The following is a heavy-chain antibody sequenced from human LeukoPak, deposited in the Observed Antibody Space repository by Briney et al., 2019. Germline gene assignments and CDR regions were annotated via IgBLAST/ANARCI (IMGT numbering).Heavy chain of an antibody. J-gene: IGHJ6*02. Sequence: SVKVSCKASGGTFSSYAISWVRQAPGQGLEWMGGIIPVFGTANYAQKFQGRVTITADESTSTAYMELSSLRSEDTAVYYCARVGSVVPATRGYYYYYGMDVWGQGTTVTVSS. CDR2: IIPVFGTA. CDR1: GGTFSSYA. D-gene: IGHD2-2*01. CDR3: ARVGSVVPATRGYYYYYGMDV. V-gene: IGHV1-69*13.